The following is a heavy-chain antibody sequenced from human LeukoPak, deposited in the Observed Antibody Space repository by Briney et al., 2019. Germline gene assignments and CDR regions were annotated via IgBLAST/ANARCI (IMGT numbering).Heavy chain of an antibody. CDR1: GFTFSSYA. J-gene: IGHJ4*02. CDR2: ISYDGSNK. V-gene: IGHV3-30*04. CDR3: ASDTDIVATYYFDY. Sequence: GGSLRLSCAASGFTFSSYAMHWVRQAPGKGLEWVAVISYDGSNKYYADSVKGRFTISRDNSKNTLYLQMNSLRAEDTAVYYCASDTDIVATYYFDYWGQGTLVTVSS. D-gene: IGHD5-12*01.